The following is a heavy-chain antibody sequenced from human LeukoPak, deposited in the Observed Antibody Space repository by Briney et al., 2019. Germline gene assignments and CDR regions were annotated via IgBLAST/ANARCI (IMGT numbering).Heavy chain of an antibody. CDR3: ARGKEMTRTSGYYSFDS. CDR2: ASDTGRA. D-gene: IGHD3-9*01. V-gene: IGHV4-4*07. J-gene: IGHJ4*02. Sequence: PSETLSLTCTVSIGSLNTYFWTWVRQPAGKGLEWIGRASDTGRAYYNPSPESRVTISLDTSKNQFSLKVTSVTAADTAVYYCARGKEMTRTSGYYSFDSWGQGTLVSVSS. CDR1: IGSLNTYF.